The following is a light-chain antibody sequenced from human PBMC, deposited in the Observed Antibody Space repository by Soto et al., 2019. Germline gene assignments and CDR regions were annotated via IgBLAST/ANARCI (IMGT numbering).Light chain of an antibody. J-gene: IGKJ2*01. CDR2: DAS. CDR1: QDITTF. CDR3: QQYENVPT. Sequence: DIQLTQSPSSLSAFVGDSVTITCQASQDITTFLNWYHQRPGKAPKLLISDASALQTGVPSRFRGSGAGTHFSFTISRLQPEDTGTYFCQQYENVPTFGQGTKVEI. V-gene: IGKV1-33*01.